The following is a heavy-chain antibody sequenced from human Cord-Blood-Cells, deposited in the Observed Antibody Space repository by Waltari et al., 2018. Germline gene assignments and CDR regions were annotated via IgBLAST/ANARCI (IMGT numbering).Heavy chain of an antibody. D-gene: IGHD1-26*01. CDR2: IIPIFGTA. CDR3: VRGSSGSYREYFQH. CDR1: GGTFSSYA. J-gene: IGHJ1*01. V-gene: IGHV1-69*06. Sequence: VQLVQSGAEVKKPGSSVKVSCKASGGTFSSYAIRWVRQAPGQGLEWMGGIIPIFGTANSAQKFQGRVTITADKSTSTAYMELSSLRSEDTAVYYCVRGSSGSYREYFQHWGQGTLVTVSS.